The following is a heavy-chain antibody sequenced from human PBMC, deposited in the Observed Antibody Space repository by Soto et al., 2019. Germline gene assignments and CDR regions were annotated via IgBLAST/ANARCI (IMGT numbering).Heavy chain of an antibody. J-gene: IGHJ5*02. CDR3: ARDLPYCSGGSCYSYWFDP. CDR1: GGSISSGDYY. V-gene: IGHV4-30-4*01. Sequence: SETLSLTCTVSGGSISSGDYYWSWIRQPPGKGLEWIGYIYYSGSTYYNPSLKSRVTISVDTSKNQFSLKLSSVTAADTAVYFCARDLPYCSGGSCYSYWFDPWGQGTLVTVSS. D-gene: IGHD2-15*01. CDR2: IYYSGST.